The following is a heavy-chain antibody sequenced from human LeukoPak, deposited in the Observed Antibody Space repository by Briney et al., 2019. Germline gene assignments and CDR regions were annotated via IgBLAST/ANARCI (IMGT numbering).Heavy chain of an antibody. CDR1: EFTFSSYA. CDR2: ISGSGGST. CDR3: AKAGLRYSRSYYYYGMDV. V-gene: IGHV3-23*01. Sequence: GGSLRLSCAASEFTFSSYAMRWVRQAPGKGLEWVSAISGSGGSTYYADSVKGRFTISRDNSKNTLYLQMNSLRAEDTAVYYCAKAGLRYSRSYYYYGMDVWGKGTTVTVSS. D-gene: IGHD3-9*01. J-gene: IGHJ6*04.